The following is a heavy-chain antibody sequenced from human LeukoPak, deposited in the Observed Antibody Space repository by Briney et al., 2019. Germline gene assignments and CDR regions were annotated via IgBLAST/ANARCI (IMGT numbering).Heavy chain of an antibody. Sequence: PGGSLRLSCAASGFTFNNFWMHWVRQAPGKGLVWVSRINTDGSSTSYADSVKGRFTSSRDNDKNTLYLQMNSLRAEDTAMYYCVRGRVATTLYYFDYWGQGILVTV. CDR3: VRGRVATTLYYFDY. CDR1: GFTFNNFW. J-gene: IGHJ4*02. CDR2: INTDGSST. D-gene: IGHD2-15*01. V-gene: IGHV3-74*01.